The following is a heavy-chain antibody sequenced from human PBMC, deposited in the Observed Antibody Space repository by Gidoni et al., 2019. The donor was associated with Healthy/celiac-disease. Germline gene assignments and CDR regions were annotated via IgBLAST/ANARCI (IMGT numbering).Heavy chain of an antibody. CDR2: IYYSGST. J-gene: IGHJ4*02. CDR1: GGSISSYY. Sequence: QVQLQESGPGLVKPSETLSLTCTVSGGSISSYYWSWIRQPPGKGLEWIGYIYYSGSTNYNPSLKSRVTISVDTSKNQFSLKLSSVTAADTAVYYCARDSGGDSSGYYYALDYWGQGTLVTVSS. D-gene: IGHD3-22*01. V-gene: IGHV4-59*01. CDR3: ARDSGGDSSGYYYALDY.